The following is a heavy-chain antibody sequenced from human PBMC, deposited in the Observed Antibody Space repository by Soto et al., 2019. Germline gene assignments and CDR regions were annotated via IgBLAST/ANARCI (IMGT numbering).Heavy chain of an antibody. D-gene: IGHD3-16*02. V-gene: IGHV3-48*01. J-gene: IGHJ4*02. CDR1: GFTFSSYS. CDR2: ISSSSSTI. Sequence: GGSLRLSCAASGFTFSSYSMNWVRQAPGKGLEWVSYISSSSSTIYYADSVKGRFTISRDNAKNSLYLQMNSLRAEDTAVYYCARGPGELSPPYFDYWGQGTLVTVSS. CDR3: ARGPGELSPPYFDY.